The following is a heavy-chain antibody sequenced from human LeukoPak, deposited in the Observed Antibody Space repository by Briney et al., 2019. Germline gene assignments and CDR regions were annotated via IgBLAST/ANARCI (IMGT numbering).Heavy chain of an antibody. J-gene: IGHJ4*02. V-gene: IGHV5-51*01. CDR2: IHPGDSET. Sequence: GESLRISCKGSGYSFTSYWIGWVRQMPGKGLECMGIIHPGDSETRYSPSFQGQVTISADKSISTAYLQWGGLKASDTAMYYCARRLGATQPYFDFWGQGALVTVSS. D-gene: IGHD1-26*01. CDR1: GYSFTSYW. CDR3: ARRLGATQPYFDF.